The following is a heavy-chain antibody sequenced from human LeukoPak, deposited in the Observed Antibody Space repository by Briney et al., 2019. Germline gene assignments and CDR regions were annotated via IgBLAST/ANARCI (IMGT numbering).Heavy chain of an antibody. CDR1: GFTFSTYN. Sequence: GRSLRLSCAASGFTFSTYNMNWVRQAPGKGLEWVSYISPSSSTIKYADSVKGRFTVSRDNAKNSLYLQVNSLRDEDTALYYCARDKDYACDYWGQGTLGSVSS. D-gene: IGHD4-17*01. V-gene: IGHV3-48*02. J-gene: IGHJ4*02. CDR2: ISPSSSTI. CDR3: ARDKDYACDY.